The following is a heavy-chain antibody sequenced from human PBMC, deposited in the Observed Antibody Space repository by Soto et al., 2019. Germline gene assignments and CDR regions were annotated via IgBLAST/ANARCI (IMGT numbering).Heavy chain of an antibody. CDR3: ARVVVVIPPGYYYAMDV. V-gene: IGHV3-23*01. J-gene: IGHJ6*02. CDR2: ISGSGGNT. Sequence: PRLSCAASGFTFSSYAMNWVRQAPGKGLEWVSAISGSGGNTYYADSVKGRFTISRDNGKNSLFLQMNSLRDEDTAVYYCARVVVVIPPGYYYAMDVWGQGTTVTVSS. D-gene: IGHD3-22*01. CDR1: GFTFSSYA.